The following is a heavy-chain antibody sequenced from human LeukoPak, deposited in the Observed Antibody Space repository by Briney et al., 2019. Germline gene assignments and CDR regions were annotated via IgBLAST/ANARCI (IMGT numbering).Heavy chain of an antibody. Sequence: GGSLRLSCAASGFTFNSYGMSWVRQAPGKGLEWVSGISASGGARYYADSVKGRFTISRDNSKNTVYLQMNSLRAEDTAVYYCANGGRRPADIWGQGTIVTVSS. D-gene: IGHD3-16*01. V-gene: IGHV3-23*01. CDR1: GFTFNSYG. J-gene: IGHJ3*02. CDR3: ANGGRRPADI. CDR2: ISASGGAR.